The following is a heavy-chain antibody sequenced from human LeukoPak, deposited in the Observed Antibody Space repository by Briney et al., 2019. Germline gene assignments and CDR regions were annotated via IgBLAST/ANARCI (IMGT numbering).Heavy chain of an antibody. D-gene: IGHD2-2*01. V-gene: IGHV3-33*01. J-gene: IGHJ6*02. CDR1: GFTFSSYG. CDR3: ARIQGYCSSTSCHSYYYYGMDV. CDR2: IWYDGSNK. Sequence: PGGSLRFSCAASGFTFSSYGMPWVRQAPGKGLEWVAVIWYDGSNKYYADSVKGRFTISRDNSKNTLYLQMNSLRAEDTAVYYCARIQGYCSSTSCHSYYYYGMDVWGQGTTVTVSS.